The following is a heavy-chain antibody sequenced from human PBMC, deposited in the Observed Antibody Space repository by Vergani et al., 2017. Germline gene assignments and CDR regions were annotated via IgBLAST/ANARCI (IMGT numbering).Heavy chain of an antibody. V-gene: IGHV1-69*02. Sequence: QVQLVQSGAEVKKPGSSVKVSCKASGGTFSSYTISWVRQAPGQGLEWMGRIIPILGIANYAQKFQGRVTITADKSQSTAYMELSSLRSEDTAVYYCASPGIPYYYYGMDVWGQGTTVTVSS. CDR3: ASPGIPYYYYGMDV. CDR1: GGTFSSYT. J-gene: IGHJ6*02. D-gene: IGHD3-10*01. CDR2: IIPILGIA.